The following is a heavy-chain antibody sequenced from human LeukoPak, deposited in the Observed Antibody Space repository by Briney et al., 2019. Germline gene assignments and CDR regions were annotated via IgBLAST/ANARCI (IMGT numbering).Heavy chain of an antibody. CDR3: ARDYYGSNGYFP. CDR2: ISSSRTSI. D-gene: IGHD3-22*01. J-gene: IGHJ5*02. CDR1: GFTLSSYS. Sequence: PGGSLRLSCAASGFTLSSYSMNWVRQAPGKGLEWVAYISSSRTSIYYADSVKGRFTISRDDAKNSLYLQMNSLRDEDTAVYYCARDYYGSNGYFPWGQGTLVTVSS. V-gene: IGHV3-48*02.